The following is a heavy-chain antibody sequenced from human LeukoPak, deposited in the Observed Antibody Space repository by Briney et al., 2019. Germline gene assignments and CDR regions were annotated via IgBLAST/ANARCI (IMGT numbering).Heavy chain of an antibody. D-gene: IGHD3-10*01. CDR2: IQIGGST. CDR1: GGSISNYY. V-gene: IGHV4-4*07. Sequence: ASETLSLTCTVSGGSISNYYWNWIRQPAGKGLEWIGHIQIGGSTNYNPSLKSRITISVDTSKNQFSLKLSSMTAADTAVYYCASHYGSGSFYSPFDYWGQGTLVTVSS. CDR3: ASHYGSGSFYSPFDY. J-gene: IGHJ4*02.